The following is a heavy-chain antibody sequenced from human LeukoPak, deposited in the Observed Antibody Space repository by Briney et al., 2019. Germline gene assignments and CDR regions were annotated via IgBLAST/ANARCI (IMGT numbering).Heavy chain of an antibody. CDR2: IKQDGSEK. CDR3: ARDDCTSISCYHNWFDP. V-gene: IGHV3-7*01. Sequence: GGSLRLSCAASGFTFSSYWMSWVRQAPGKGLEWVANIKQDGSEKYYVDSVKGRFTISRDNAKNSLYLQMNSLRAEDTAVYYCARDDCTSISCYHNWFDPWGQGTLVTVSS. CDR1: GFTFSSYW. D-gene: IGHD2-2*01. J-gene: IGHJ5*02.